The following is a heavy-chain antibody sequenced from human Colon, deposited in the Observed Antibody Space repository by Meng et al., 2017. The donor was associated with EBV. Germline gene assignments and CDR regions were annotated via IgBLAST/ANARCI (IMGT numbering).Heavy chain of an antibody. Sequence: GGGRPVTPSAPPSLSCAVSGGSVSGYYWGWIRQAPGKGLEWIGEINHSGSTKFNPSLESRVSISVDTSENQVSLKLTSVTAADTAVYYCARRTTVNLRSFDSWGQGTLVTVSS. J-gene: IGHJ4*02. V-gene: IGHV4-34*01. CDR2: INHSGST. CDR1: GGSVSGYY. D-gene: IGHD4-17*01. CDR3: ARRTTVNLRSFDS.